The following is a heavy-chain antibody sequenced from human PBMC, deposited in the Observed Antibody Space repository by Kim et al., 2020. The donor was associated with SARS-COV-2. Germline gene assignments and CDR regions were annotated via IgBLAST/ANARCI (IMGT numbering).Heavy chain of an antibody. J-gene: IGHJ4*02. V-gene: IGHV3-7*01. CDR2: IKAEGGTT. CDR3: VKTSMSYGSFFDY. CDR1: GFTFSYYG. D-gene: IGHD3-10*01. Sequence: GGSLRLSCSASGFTFSYYGMNWVRQAPGKGLQQVANIKAEGGTTKYADSVKGRFAVSRDNAKNTLYLQMTSLRPEDTAVYFCVKTSMSYGSFFDYRGQG.